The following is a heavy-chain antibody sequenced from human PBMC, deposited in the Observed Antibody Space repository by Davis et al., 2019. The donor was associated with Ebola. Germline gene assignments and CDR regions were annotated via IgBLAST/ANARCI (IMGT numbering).Heavy chain of an antibody. CDR3: ATPGEIISSWYYFDY. CDR2: ISAYNGNT. D-gene: IGHD3-16*01. V-gene: IGHV1-18*01. CDR1: GYTFTSYG. J-gene: IGHJ4*02. Sequence: ASVKVSCKASGYTFTSYGISWVRQAPGQGLEWMGWISAYNGNTNYAQKFQGRVTMTRDTSISTAYMELSRLRSDDTAVYYCATPGEIISSWYYFDYWGQGTLVTVSS.